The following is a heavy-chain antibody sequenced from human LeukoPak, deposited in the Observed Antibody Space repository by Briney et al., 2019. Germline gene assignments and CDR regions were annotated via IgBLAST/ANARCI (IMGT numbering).Heavy chain of an antibody. J-gene: IGHJ4*02. Sequence: SQTLSLTCVISGDIVSSNSAAWNWIRQSPSRGLEWLGRTYYRSKWSNDYVVSLKSRITINPDTSKNQFSLQLNPVTPEDTAVYYCARSYSGYIDYWGQGTLVTVSS. CDR2: TYYRSKWSN. CDR3: ARSYSGYIDY. V-gene: IGHV6-1*01. D-gene: IGHD1-26*01. CDR1: GDIVSSNSAA.